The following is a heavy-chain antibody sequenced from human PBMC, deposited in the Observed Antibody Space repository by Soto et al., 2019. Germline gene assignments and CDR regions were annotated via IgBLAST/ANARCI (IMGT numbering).Heavy chain of an antibody. CDR3: ARQGTRDGYSHDFDI. V-gene: IGHV5-51*01. Sequence: GESLKSSCQGSGYTFSTYWIGWVRQMPGKGLEWMGIIYPGDSDTRYSPSLQGQVTISADKSISTAYLQWSSLQASATAIYYCARQGTRDGYSHDFDIWGPGTMVTVSS. CDR2: IYPGDSDT. D-gene: IGHD1-7*01. CDR1: GYTFSTYW. J-gene: IGHJ3*02.